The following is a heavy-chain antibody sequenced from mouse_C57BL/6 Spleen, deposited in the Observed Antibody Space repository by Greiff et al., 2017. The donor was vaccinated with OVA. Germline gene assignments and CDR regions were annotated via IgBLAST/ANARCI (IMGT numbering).Heavy chain of an antibody. CDR1: GYAFSSSW. CDR2: IYPGDGDT. J-gene: IGHJ3*01. CDR3: ARSYDYDDAWFAY. D-gene: IGHD2-4*01. Sequence: QVQLKQSGPELVKPGASVKISCKASGYAFSSSWMNWVKQRPGKGLEWIGRIYPGDGDTNYNGKFKGKATLTADKSSSTAYMQLSSLTSEDSAVYFCARSYDYDDAWFAYWGQGTLVTVSA. V-gene: IGHV1-82*01.